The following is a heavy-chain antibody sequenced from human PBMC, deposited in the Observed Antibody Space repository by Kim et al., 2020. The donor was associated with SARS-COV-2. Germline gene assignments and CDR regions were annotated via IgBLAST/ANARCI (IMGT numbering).Heavy chain of an antibody. D-gene: IGHD3-10*02. J-gene: IGHJ4*02. Sequence: YYDASVKGRFTFSRDNSKTTLCLQMNSLRAEDTAVYYCARDIMFGELLVDYWGQGTLVTVSS. V-gene: IGHV3-33*01. CDR3: ARDIMFGELLVDY.